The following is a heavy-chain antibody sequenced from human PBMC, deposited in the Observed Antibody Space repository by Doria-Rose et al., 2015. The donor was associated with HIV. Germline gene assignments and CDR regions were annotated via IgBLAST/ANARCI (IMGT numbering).Heavy chain of an antibody. CDR2: GYYSGST. Sequence: GLEWIGYGYYSGSTYYNPSLKSRVTISIDTSKNQFSLKLSSVTAADTAVYYCARELRLNTYYLDYWGQGTLVSVSS. V-gene: IGHV4-30-4*01. J-gene: IGHJ4*02. D-gene: IGHD5-12*01. CDR3: ARELRLNTYYLDY.